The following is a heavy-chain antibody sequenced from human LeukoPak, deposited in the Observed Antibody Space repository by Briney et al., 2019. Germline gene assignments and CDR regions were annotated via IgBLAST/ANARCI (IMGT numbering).Heavy chain of an antibody. Sequence: GASVKVSCKASGYTFTGYYMHWVRQAPGQGLEWMGWINPNSGGTNYAQKFQGRVTMTRDTSISTAYMELSRLRSDDTAVYYCVRRERRSSIAARPGAFDIWGQGTMVTVSS. D-gene: IGHD6-6*01. CDR2: INPNSGGT. CDR1: GYTFTGYY. J-gene: IGHJ3*02. CDR3: VRRERRSSIAARPGAFDI. V-gene: IGHV1-2*02.